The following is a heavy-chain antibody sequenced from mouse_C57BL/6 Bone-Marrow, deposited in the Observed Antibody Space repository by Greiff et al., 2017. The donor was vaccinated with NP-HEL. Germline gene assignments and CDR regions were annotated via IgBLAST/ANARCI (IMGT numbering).Heavy chain of an antibody. D-gene: IGHD2-5*01. CDR2: LYWDDAK. J-gene: IGHJ4*01. CDR3: AQRAESNYGGKNAMDY. V-gene: IGHV8-12*01. CDR1: GFSLSTSGMG. Sequence: QVTLQVSGPGLLQSSQTLSLTCSFSGFSLSTSGMGVIWLRHPSGQGLEWLAHLYWDDAKRYNPSLKSRPTTSKDTSSTQVFLKKTSVDTADTATYYCAQRAESNYGGKNAMDYWGQGTSVTVSS.